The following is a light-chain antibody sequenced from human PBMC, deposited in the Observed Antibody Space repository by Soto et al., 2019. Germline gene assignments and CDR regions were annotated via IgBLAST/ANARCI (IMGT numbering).Light chain of an antibody. J-gene: IGLJ2*01. CDR1: SSDVGSYNR. V-gene: IGLV2-18*02. CDR3: SSYTSSSNLL. CDR2: EVT. Sequence: QSALTQPPSVSGSPGQSVTISCTGTSSDVGSYNRVSWYQQPPGTAPKLMIYEVTNRPSGVPDRFSGSKSGNTASLTISGLQAEDEADYYCSSYTSSSNLLFGGGTQLTVL.